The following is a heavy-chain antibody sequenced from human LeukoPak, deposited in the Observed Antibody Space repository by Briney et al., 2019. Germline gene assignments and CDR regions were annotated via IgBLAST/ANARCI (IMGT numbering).Heavy chain of an antibody. D-gene: IGHD3-22*01. Sequence: SQTLSLTCTVSGGSISSGGYYWSWIRQPAGKGLEWIGRIYTSGSTNYNPSLKSRVTISVDTSKNQFSLKLSSVTAADTAVYYCASGYYYRNDYWGQGTLVTVSS. J-gene: IGHJ4*02. CDR3: ASGYYYRNDY. CDR1: GGSISSGGYY. V-gene: IGHV4-61*02. CDR2: IYTSGST.